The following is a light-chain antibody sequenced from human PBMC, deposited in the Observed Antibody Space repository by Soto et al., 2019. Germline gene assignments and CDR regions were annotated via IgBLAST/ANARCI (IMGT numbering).Light chain of an antibody. V-gene: IGKV1-39*01. CDR1: QSISSY. J-gene: IGKJ4*01. CDR3: QQLRMYPSN. Sequence: DIQMAQSPSALCGSVGDRVTIRWRASQSISSYLNWYQQKPGKAPKLLIYAASSLQSGVPSRFSASGSGRDFALTVPSLQAEDFATHSCQQLRMYPSNFGGGTKVDIK. CDR2: AAS.